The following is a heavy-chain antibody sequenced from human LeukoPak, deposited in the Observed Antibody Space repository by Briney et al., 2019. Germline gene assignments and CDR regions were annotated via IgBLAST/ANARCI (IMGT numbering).Heavy chain of an antibody. J-gene: IGHJ5*02. CDR1: GFTFSTHT. D-gene: IGHD6-19*01. V-gene: IGHV3-23*01. CDR2: ISGRGGT. Sequence: GGSLRLSCAASGFTFSTHTMNWVRQPPGKGLQWVSSISGRGGTYYADSVKGRFTVSRDNFKNTMFLQMENLGAEDTAVYYCARCTIGDGSGWCTWFDPRGQGTLVTVSS. CDR3: ARCTIGDGSGWCTWFDP.